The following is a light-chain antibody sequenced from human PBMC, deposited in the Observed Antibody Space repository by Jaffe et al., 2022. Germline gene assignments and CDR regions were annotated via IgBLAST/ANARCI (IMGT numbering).Light chain of an antibody. CDR1: QSISNY. J-gene: IGKJ2*01. CDR2: AAS. V-gene: IGKV1-39*01. Sequence: DIQMTQSPSSLSVSVGDRVTITCRASQSISNYLNWYQQKPGKAPELLISAASSLQSGVPSRFSGSGSGTDFTLTISSLQPEDFATYYCQQSYSTPPYTFGQGTKLEIK. CDR3: QQSYSTPPYT.